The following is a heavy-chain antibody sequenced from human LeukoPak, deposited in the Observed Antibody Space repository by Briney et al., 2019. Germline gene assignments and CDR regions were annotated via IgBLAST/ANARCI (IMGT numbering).Heavy chain of an antibody. D-gene: IGHD2-15*01. CDR2: IIPIFGTA. CDR1: GGTFSSCG. V-gene: IGHV1-69*13. J-gene: IGHJ6*02. Sequence: GASVKVSCKASGGTFSSCGISWVRQAPGQGLEWMGGIIPIFGTANYAQKFQGRVTITADESTSTAYMELRSLRSEDTAVYFCARVSQGRRYYYYYAMDVWGQGTTVTVSS. CDR3: ARVSQGRRYYYYYAMDV.